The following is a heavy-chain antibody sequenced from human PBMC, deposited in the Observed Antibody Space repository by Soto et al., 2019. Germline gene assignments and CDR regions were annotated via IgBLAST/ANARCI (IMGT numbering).Heavy chain of an antibody. Sequence: PAESLKISCNGSGYSFTSYWIGWVRQMPWKGLEWMGIIYPGDSDTRYSPSFQGQVTISADKSISTAYLQWSSLKASDTAMYYCARERAVSGGSDGMDVWGQGTTVTVSS. CDR2: IYPGDSDT. D-gene: IGHD2-15*01. CDR1: GYSFTSYW. V-gene: IGHV5-51*01. CDR3: ARERAVSGGSDGMDV. J-gene: IGHJ6*02.